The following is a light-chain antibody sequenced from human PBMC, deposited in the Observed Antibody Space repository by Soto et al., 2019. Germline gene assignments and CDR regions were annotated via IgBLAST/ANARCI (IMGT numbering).Light chain of an antibody. CDR1: SSDVGGYNY. Sequence: QSVLTQPASVSGSPGQSITISCTGTSSDVGGYNYVSWYQQHPGKAPKLMIYDVSNRPSGVSNRFSGSKSGNTASLTISGLQAEAEADYYCSSYTSSSTPYVFGTGPKATVL. CDR2: DVS. CDR3: SSYTSSSTPYV. V-gene: IGLV2-14*01. J-gene: IGLJ1*01.